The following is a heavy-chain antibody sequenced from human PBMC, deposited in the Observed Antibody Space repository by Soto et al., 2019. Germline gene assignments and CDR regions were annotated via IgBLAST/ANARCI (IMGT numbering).Heavy chain of an antibody. CDR3: ARDGRGTVTNYYYYYGMDV. J-gene: IGHJ6*02. D-gene: IGHD4-4*01. CDR2: ISTSGSIK. V-gene: IGHV3-11*04. CDR1: GFIFTDYY. Sequence: GGSLRLSCAASGFIFTDYYISWMRQAPGKGLEWVSYISTSGSIKYYADSVKGRFTISRDNAKNSLYLQMNSLRAEDTAVYYCARDGRGTVTNYYYYYGMDVWGQGTTVTVSS.